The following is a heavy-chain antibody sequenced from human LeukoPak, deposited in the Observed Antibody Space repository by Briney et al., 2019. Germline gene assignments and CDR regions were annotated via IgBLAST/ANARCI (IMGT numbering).Heavy chain of an antibody. V-gene: IGHV3-48*01. CDR1: GFTFSSYS. D-gene: IGHD6-6*01. CDR3: AGGAIAAREGTGFDY. Sequence: GGSLRLSCAASGFTFSSYSMNWVRQAPGKGLEWVSYISGNSNSIYYADSVKGRFTISRDNAKNSLYLQMNSLRAEDTAVYYCAGGAIAAREGTGFDYWGQGTLVTVSS. J-gene: IGHJ4*02. CDR2: ISGNSNSI.